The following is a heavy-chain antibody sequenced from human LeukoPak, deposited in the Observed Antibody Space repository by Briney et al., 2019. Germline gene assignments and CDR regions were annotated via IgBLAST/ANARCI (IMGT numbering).Heavy chain of an antibody. J-gene: IGHJ4*02. Sequence: KPGESLRLSCAASEFTFSSYSMNWVRQAPGKGLEWVSSISSSSSYIYDADSVKGRFTISRDNAKNSLYLRMNSLRAEDTAVYYCARADDLTYYYGSRTVGFDYWGQGTLVTVSS. D-gene: IGHD3-10*01. CDR2: ISSSSSYI. V-gene: IGHV3-21*01. CDR1: EFTFSSYS. CDR3: ARADDLTYYYGSRTVGFDY.